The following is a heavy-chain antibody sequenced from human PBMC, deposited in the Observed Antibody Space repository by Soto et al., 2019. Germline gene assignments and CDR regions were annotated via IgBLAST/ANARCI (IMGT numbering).Heavy chain of an antibody. V-gene: IGHV1-69*01. CDR2: IIPMIGTA. CDR3: ARVRSGTYFGVYYNGMDV. CDR1: GGTFSNYA. J-gene: IGHJ6*02. D-gene: IGHD1-26*01. Sequence: VQLVQSSSEVKKPGSSAKVSCKASGGTFSNYAFRWVRQAPGQGLERMGGIIPMIGTANYAEKFQGRVTITADESTSTVYMELSRLRSEDTALYYCARVRSGTYFGVYYNGMDVWGQGTAVTVSS.